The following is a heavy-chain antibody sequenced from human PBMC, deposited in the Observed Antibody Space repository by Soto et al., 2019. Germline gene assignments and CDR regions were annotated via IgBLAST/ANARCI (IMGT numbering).Heavy chain of an antibody. CDR1: GFPFNGSA. J-gene: IGHJ6*02. V-gene: IGHV3-73*02. CDR2: IRSKPNNYAT. CDR3: AGDFYYNMDV. Sequence: EVQLVESGGGLVHPGGSLKLSCAASGFPFNGSAMHWVRQASGKGLEWVGRIRSKPNNYATAYAASLKGRFTISRDDSKNTAYLKMNSLKTEYTAVYYCAGDFYYNMDVWGQGTKVTVSS.